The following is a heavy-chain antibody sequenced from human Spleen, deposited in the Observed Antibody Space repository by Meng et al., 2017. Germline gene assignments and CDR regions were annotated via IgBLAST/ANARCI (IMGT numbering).Heavy chain of an antibody. Sequence: EVQLVESGGGLVKPGGSLRLSCAASGFTFSSYSMKWVRQAPGKGLEWVSSISRSSSYVDYADSVKGRFTISRDNAKNSLYLHMNSLRAEDTAVYYCASGPYYDAFDIWGQGTMVTVSS. J-gene: IGHJ3*02. CDR2: ISRSSSYV. CDR1: GFTFSSYS. V-gene: IGHV3-21*01. CDR3: ASGPYYDAFDI. D-gene: IGHD3-10*01.